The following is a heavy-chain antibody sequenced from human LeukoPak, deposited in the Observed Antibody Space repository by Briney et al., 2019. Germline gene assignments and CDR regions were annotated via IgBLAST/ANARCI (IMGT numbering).Heavy chain of an antibody. CDR1: GFAVSSNH. Sequence: GGSLRLSCAASGFAVSSNHMNWVRQAPGKGLEWVSVISYDGSNKYYADSVKGRFTISRDNSKDTLYLQMNSLRAEDTAVYYCARSKPDDYSNPVDYWGQGTLVTVSS. V-gene: IGHV3-30-3*01. CDR3: ARSKPDDYSNPVDY. J-gene: IGHJ4*02. D-gene: IGHD4-11*01. CDR2: ISYDGSNK.